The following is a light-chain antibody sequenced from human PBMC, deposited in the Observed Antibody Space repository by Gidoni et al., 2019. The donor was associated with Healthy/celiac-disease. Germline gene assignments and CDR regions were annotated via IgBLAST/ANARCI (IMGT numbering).Light chain of an antibody. CDR1: QSVSSSY. Sequence: GTLSCRASQSVSSSYLAWYQQKPGQAPRLLIYGASSRATGIPDRFSGSGSGTDFTLTISRLEPEDFAVYYCQQYGSSPLFIFGPGTKVDI. CDR3: QQYGSSPLFI. V-gene: IGKV3-20*01. J-gene: IGKJ3*01. CDR2: GAS.